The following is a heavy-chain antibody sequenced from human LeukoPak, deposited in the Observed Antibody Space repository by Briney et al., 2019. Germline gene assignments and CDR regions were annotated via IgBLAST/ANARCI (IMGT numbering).Heavy chain of an antibody. V-gene: IGHV4-34*01. J-gene: IGHJ4*02. CDR3: ARVSGYDWFFDY. D-gene: IGHD5-12*01. CDR1: GGSFSGYY. CDR2: INHSGST. Sequence: SETLSLTCAVYGGSFSGYYWSWIRQPPGKGLEWIGEINHSGSTNYNPSLKSRVTISVDTSKNQFSLQLNSVTPEDTAVYYCARVSGYDWFFDYWGQGTLVTVSS.